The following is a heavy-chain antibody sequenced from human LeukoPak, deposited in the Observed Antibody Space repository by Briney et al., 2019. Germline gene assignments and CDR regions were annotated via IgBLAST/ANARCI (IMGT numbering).Heavy chain of an antibody. J-gene: IGHJ6*02. D-gene: IGHD6-13*01. CDR2: IKQDGSEK. CDR1: GFTFSSYW. CDR3: AGGKGSYSSSWYPFYYYYGMDV. V-gene: IGHV3-7*01. Sequence: PGGSLRLSCAASGFTFSSYWMSWVRQAPGKGLEWVANIKQDGSEKYYVDSVKGRFTISRDNAKNSLYLQMNSLRAEDTAVYYCAGGKGSYSSSWYPFYYYYGMDVWGQGTTVTVSS.